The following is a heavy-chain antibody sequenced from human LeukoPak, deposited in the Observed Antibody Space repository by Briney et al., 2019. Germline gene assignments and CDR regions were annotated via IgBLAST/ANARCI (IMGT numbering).Heavy chain of an antibody. V-gene: IGHV1-69*04. CDR2: IIPILDVA. Sequence: SVKVSCKASGGTFNTYAITWVRQAPGQGLEWMGRIIPILDVADSAQRFQDRVTISADRSTSTVYMELSSLRSEDTAIYYCARFPVRGYTYGSVIHHMDVWGQGTTVTVSS. J-gene: IGHJ6*02. CDR1: GGTFNTYA. CDR3: ARFPVRGYTYGSVIHHMDV. D-gene: IGHD5-18*01.